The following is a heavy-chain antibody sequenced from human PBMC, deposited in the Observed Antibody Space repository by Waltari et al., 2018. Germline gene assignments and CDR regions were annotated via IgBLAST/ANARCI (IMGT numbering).Heavy chain of an antibody. D-gene: IGHD3-22*01. J-gene: IGHJ3*02. CDR2: IYYSGST. CDR3: ARGIPMIVVVITSDAFDI. V-gene: IGHV4-39*01. Sequence: QLQLQESGPGLVKPSETLSLTCTVSGGSISSSSYYWGWIRQPPGKGLEWIWSIYYSGSTYYNPSLKSRVTISVDTSKNQFSLKLSSVTAADTAVYYCARGIPMIVVVITSDAFDIWGQGTMVTVSS. CDR1: GGSISSSSYY.